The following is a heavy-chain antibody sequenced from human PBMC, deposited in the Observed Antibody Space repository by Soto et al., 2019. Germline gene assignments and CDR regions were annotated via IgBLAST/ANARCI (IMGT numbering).Heavy chain of an antibody. CDR1: GFTFSSYW. J-gene: IGHJ4*02. V-gene: IGHV3-7*01. CDR3: SPSLDY. Sequence: EVQLVESGGGLVQPGGSLRLSCAASGFTFSSYWMDWVRQAPGKGLEWVANINQDRSEKNYVDSVKGRFTISRDNAKNSLYLHMSSLTAEDSALYYCSPSLDYWGQGTLVTVSS. CDR2: INQDRSEK.